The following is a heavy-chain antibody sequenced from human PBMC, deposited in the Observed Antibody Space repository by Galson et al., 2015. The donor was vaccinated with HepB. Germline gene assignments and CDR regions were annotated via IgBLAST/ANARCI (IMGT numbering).Heavy chain of an antibody. CDR1: GLTLISYD. J-gene: IGHJ6*03. CDR2: ISDNDVST. CDR3: AKGSPTSFYHYYMDV. V-gene: IGHV3-23*01. D-gene: IGHD1-1*01. Sequence: SLRLSCAASGLTLISYDMSWVRQAPGKGLEWISGISDNDVSTHYADPVKGRFTISRHKSKNMQYLQMNRLRVGDTAVYYCAKGSPTSFYHYYMDVWGKGTPVIVSS.